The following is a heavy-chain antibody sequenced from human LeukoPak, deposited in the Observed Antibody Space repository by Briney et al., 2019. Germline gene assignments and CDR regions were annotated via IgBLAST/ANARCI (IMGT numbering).Heavy chain of an antibody. Sequence: PGGSLRLSCAASGFTFDDYGMTWVRQAPGKGLEWVSGINWNGGSTGYGDSVKGRFTISRDNAKNSLYLQMNRVRVEDTALYHCARYPIHNDDILTGPFDYWGQGTLVTVSS. CDR2: INWNGGST. CDR3: ARYPIHNDDILTGPFDY. J-gene: IGHJ4*02. CDR1: GFTFDDYG. V-gene: IGHV3-20*01. D-gene: IGHD3-9*01.